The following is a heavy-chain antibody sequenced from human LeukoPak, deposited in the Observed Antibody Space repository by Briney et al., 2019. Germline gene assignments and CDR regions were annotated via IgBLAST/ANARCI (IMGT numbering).Heavy chain of an antibody. D-gene: IGHD5/OR15-5a*01. V-gene: IGHV1-46*01. CDR2: INPGGGST. CDR3: ARSVYFGVDV. CDR1: GYTFTGYY. Sequence: ASVKVSCKASGYTFTGYYIHWVRQAPGQGLEWMGIINPGGGSTTYAQKFQGRVTMTRDTSTITVYMELSSLRSEDTAVYYCARSVYFGVDVWGQGTTVTVSS. J-gene: IGHJ6*02.